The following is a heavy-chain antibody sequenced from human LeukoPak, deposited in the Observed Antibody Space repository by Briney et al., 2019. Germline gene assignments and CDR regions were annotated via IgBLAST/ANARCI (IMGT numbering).Heavy chain of an antibody. V-gene: IGHV3-48*03. J-gene: IGHJ4*02. D-gene: IGHD5-18*01. CDR1: GFXFSIYE. Sequence: GGSLRLSCSASGFXFSIYEINWVRQAPGKGLEWVSYISSSGSTIYYADSVKGRFTISRDNAKNSLYLQMNSLRGEDTAIYYCARDGDSYGYGIDYWGQGTLVTVSP. CDR2: ISSSGSTI. CDR3: ARDGDSYGYGIDY.